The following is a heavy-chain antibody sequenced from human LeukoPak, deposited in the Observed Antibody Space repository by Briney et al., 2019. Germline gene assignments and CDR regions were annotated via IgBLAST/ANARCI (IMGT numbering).Heavy chain of an antibody. Sequence: GGSLRLSCAASGFTFSSYGMSWVRQAPGKGLEWVSAISGSGGSTYYADSVKGRFTIPRDNSKNTLYLQMNSLRAEDTAVYYCARTAMVIMWGYYFDYWGQGTLVTVSS. J-gene: IGHJ4*02. CDR2: ISGSGGST. CDR1: GFTFSSYG. CDR3: ARTAMVIMWGYYFDY. V-gene: IGHV3-23*01. D-gene: IGHD5-18*01.